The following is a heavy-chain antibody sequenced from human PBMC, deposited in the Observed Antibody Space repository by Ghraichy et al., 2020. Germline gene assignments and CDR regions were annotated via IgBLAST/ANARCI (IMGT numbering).Heavy chain of an antibody. CDR3: ARGSRVVRFYYYDGMDV. J-gene: IGHJ6*04. CDR1: GFTFSGYS. CDR2: ITASSRTI. V-gene: IGHV3-48*02. Sequence: ETLSLTCVGSGFTFSGYSMNWVRQSPGKGLEWVSYITASSRTIFYADSVKGRFTISRDNAQNSLYLQMNSLRDEDTAEYFCARGSRVVRFYYYDGMDVWGKGTTVTVAS. D-gene: IGHD4-23*01.